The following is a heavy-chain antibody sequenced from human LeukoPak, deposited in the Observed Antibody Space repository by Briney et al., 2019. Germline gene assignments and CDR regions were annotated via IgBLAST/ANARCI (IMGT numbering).Heavy chain of an antibody. CDR1: GFTFSNGW. CDR2: IKSKTDGGTT. V-gene: IGHV3-15*01. Sequence: GRSLRLSCAASGFTFSNGWMVWVRKPPGKVLEWVGRIKSKTDGGTTDYAAPVKGRFTISKDDSKYTQYLQMNSLKTEHTAVHYRTTGGKDYWGQGTLVTVSS. CDR3: TTGGKDY. J-gene: IGHJ4*02.